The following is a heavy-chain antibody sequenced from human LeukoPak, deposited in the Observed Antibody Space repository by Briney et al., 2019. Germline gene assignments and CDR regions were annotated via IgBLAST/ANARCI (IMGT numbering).Heavy chain of an antibody. D-gene: IGHD2-2*01. CDR1: GYSFTSYW. Sequence: GESLKISCKGSGYSFTSYWIGWVRQMPGKGLEWMGIIYPGDSDTRYSPSFQGQVTISADKSISTAYLQWSSLKASDTAMYYCARLSSPRVTVLVPAATSDYWGQGTLVTVSS. CDR3: ARLSSPRVTVLVPAATSDY. CDR2: IYPGDSDT. J-gene: IGHJ4*02. V-gene: IGHV5-51*01.